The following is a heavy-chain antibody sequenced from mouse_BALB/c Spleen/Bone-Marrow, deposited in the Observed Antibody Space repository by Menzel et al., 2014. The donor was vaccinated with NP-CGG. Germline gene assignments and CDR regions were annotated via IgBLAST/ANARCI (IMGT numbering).Heavy chain of an antibody. Sequence: SGAELARPGASVKLSCKASGYTFTSYWMQWVKQRPGQGQEWIGAIYPGDGDTRYTQKFKGKATLTADKSSSTAYMQLSSLASEDSAVYYCARWLLPFDYWGQGTTLTVSS. D-gene: IGHD2-3*01. CDR1: GYTFTSYW. V-gene: IGHV1-87*01. CDR2: IYPGDGDT. CDR3: ARWLLPFDY. J-gene: IGHJ2*01.